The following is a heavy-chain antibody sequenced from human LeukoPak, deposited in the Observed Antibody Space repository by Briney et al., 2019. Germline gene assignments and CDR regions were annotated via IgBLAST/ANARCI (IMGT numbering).Heavy chain of an antibody. CDR1: GFTVGSNY. D-gene: IGHD3-22*01. J-gene: IGHJ4*02. CDR3: ARSDSSAYYYWDYFDY. CDR2: IYSGGNT. Sequence: GGSLRLSCAASGFTVGSNYMSWVRQAPGMGLEWVSIIYSGGNTYYADSVKDRFTISRDNSKNTLYLQMNSLRAEDTAVYYCARSDSSAYYYWDYFDYWGQGTLVTVSS. V-gene: IGHV3-53*01.